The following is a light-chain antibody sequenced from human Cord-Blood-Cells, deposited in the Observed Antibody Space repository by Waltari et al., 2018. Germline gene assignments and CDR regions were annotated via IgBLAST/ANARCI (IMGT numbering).Light chain of an antibody. CDR2: DAS. CDR1: QDIRNY. J-gene: IGKJ4*01. V-gene: IGKV1-33*01. CDR3: QQYDNLPLT. Sequence: DIQMTKSPSSLSASVGDRVTITCQASQDIRNYLNWYQQKPGKAPKLLIYDASNLETGVPSRFSGSGSGTDFTFTISSLQPEDIATYYCQQYDNLPLTFGGGTKVEIK.